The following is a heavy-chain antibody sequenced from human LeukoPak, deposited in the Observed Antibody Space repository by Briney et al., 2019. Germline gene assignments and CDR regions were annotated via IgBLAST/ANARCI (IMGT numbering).Heavy chain of an antibody. V-gene: IGHV4-59*12. J-gene: IGHJ6*03. CDR3: AREGSSSNYYYYYYMDV. Sequence: PSETLSLTCTVSGGSISSDYWSWIRQPPGKGLQWIGYIRYSGSANYNPSLESRVTISVDKSKNQFSLRLSSVTAADTAVYYCAREGSSSNYYYYYYMDVWGKGTTVTVSS. CDR2: IRYSGSA. D-gene: IGHD6-6*01. CDR1: GGSISSDY.